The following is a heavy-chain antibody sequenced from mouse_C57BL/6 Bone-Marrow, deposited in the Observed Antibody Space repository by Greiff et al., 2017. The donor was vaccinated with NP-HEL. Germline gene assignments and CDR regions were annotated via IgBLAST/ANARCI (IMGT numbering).Heavy chain of an antibody. CDR3: APTVVVHWYFDV. V-gene: IGHV1-53*01. D-gene: IGHD1-1*01. CDR1: GYTFTSYW. Sequence: VQLQQPGTELVKPGASVKLSCKASGYTFTSYWMHWVKQRPGQGLEWIGNINPSNGGTNYNAQFKSKATLTVDKSSSTAYMQRSSRTSEDSAVYYCAPTVVVHWYFDVWGTGTTVTVSS. J-gene: IGHJ1*03. CDR2: INPSNGGT.